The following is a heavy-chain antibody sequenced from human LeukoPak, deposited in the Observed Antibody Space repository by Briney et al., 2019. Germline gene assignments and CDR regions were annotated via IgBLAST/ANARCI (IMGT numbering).Heavy chain of an antibody. V-gene: IGHV3-7*01. CDR3: ANEMAPVKKLRYFDWLAPGAFDY. Sequence: PGGSLRLSCAASGFTFSSYWMSWVRQAPGKGLEWVANIKQDGSEKYYVDSVKGRFTISRDNSKNTLYLQMNSLRAEDTAVYYCANEMAPVKKLRYFDWLAPGAFDYWGQGTLVTVSS. J-gene: IGHJ4*02. CDR2: IKQDGSEK. D-gene: IGHD3-9*01. CDR1: GFTFSSYW.